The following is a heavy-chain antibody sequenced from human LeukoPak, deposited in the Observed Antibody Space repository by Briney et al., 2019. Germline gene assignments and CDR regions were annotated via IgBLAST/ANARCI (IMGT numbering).Heavy chain of an antibody. D-gene: IGHD6-19*01. J-gene: IGHJ4*02. Sequence: GGALRLSCAASGFTFSTYWMAWVRQAPGKGLEWVATIKPDGGDKDYVDSVKGRFTISRDNARNSLFLQMNSLRAEDTAVYYCARDRSPVAGIDYWGQGTLVTVSS. V-gene: IGHV3-7*01. CDR1: GFTFSTYW. CDR2: IKPDGGDK. CDR3: ARDRSPVAGIDY.